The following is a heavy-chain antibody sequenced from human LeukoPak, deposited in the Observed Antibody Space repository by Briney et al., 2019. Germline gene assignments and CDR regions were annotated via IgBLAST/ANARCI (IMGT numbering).Heavy chain of an antibody. CDR3: TREIGYDGISWGSDY. V-gene: IGHV3-74*01. CDR2: VNEDGSRT. D-gene: IGHD4-23*01. Sequence: GGSLRLSCAGSGFTFSNFWVHWVRQAPGKGLVWVSRVNEDGSRTDYADSVQGRFSISRDNAKNRLYLQMNSLRAEDTAMYYCTREIGYDGISWGSDYWGQGTLATVSS. CDR1: GFTFSNFW. J-gene: IGHJ4*02.